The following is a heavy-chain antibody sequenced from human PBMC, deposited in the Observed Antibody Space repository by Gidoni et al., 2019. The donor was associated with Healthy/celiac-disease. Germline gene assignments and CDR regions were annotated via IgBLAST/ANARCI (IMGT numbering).Heavy chain of an antibody. CDR3: AREGNSSSSGTFDY. V-gene: IGHV3-53*01. CDR1: GFTVSSNY. D-gene: IGHD6-6*01. CDR2: IYSGGST. J-gene: IGHJ4*02. Sequence: EVQLVESGGGLIQPGVSLRLSCAASGFTVSSNYMSWVRQAPGKGLEWVSVIYSGGSTYYADSVKGRFTISRDNSKNTLYLQMNSLRAEDTAVYYCAREGNSSSSGTFDYWGQGTLVTVSS.